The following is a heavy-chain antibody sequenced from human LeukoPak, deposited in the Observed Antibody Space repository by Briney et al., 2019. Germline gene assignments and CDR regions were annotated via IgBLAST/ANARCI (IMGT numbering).Heavy chain of an antibody. V-gene: IGHV3-48*02. D-gene: IGHD6-13*01. J-gene: IGHJ4*02. Sequence: GGSLRLSCVASGFTFSSDSMSWVRQAPGKGLEWVSYISSSSSTISYADFVKGRFTISRDNAKNSLYLQMNSLRDEDTAVYYCARGVAAARTNFDYWGQGTLVTVSS. CDR1: GFTFSSDS. CDR2: ISSSSSTI. CDR3: ARGVAAARTNFDY.